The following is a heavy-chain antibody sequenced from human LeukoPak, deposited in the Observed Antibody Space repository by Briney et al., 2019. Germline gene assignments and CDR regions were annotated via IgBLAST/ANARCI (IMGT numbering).Heavy chain of an antibody. Sequence: SETLSLTCTVSGGSISSSSYYWGWIRQPPGKGLEWIGSIYYSGSTYYNPSLKSRVTISVDTSKNQFSLKLSSVTAADTAVYYCARETSPIAVAGVGYYYYYYYMDVWGKGTTVTVSS. CDR1: GGSISSSSYY. CDR3: ARETSPIAVAGVGYYYYYYYMDV. D-gene: IGHD6-19*01. J-gene: IGHJ6*03. V-gene: IGHV4-39*07. CDR2: IYYSGST.